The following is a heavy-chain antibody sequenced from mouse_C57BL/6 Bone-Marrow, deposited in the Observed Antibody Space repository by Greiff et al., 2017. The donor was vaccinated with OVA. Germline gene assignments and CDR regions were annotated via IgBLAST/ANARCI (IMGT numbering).Heavy chain of an antibody. V-gene: IGHV1-69*01. D-gene: IGHD2-4*01. CDR2: IDPSDSYT. CDR3: AREGFYDYDDWFAD. Sequence: QVQLQQPGAELVMPGASVKLSCKASGYTFTSYWMHWVKQRPGQGLEWIGEIDPSDSYTNYNQKFKGKSTLTVDKSSSTAYMQLSSLTSEDSAVYYSAREGFYDYDDWFADWGQGTLVTVSA. J-gene: IGHJ3*01. CDR1: GYTFTSYW.